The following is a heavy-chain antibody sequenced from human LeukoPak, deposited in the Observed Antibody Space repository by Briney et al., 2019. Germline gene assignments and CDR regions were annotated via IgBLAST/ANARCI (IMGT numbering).Heavy chain of an antibody. CDR2: IIPIFGTA. D-gene: IGHD6-13*01. V-gene: IGHV1-69*13. J-gene: IGHJ4*02. CDR1: GGTFSSYA. CDR3: AREGIYSSSWYEGGY. Sequence: ASVNVSCKASGGTFSSYAISWVRQAPGQGLEWMGGIIPIFGTANYAQKFQGRVTITADESTSTAYMELSSLRSEDTAVYYCAREGIYSSSWYEGGYWGQGTLVTVSS.